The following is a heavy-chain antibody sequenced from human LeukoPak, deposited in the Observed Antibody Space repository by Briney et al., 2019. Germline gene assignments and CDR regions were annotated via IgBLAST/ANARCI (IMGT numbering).Heavy chain of an antibody. V-gene: IGHV3-7*01. CDR3: ARDSAPTQNYDFWSGYLDAFDI. CDR2: IKQDGSEK. Sequence: PGGSLRLSCAASGFTFSSYWMSWVRQAPGKGLEWVANIKQDGSEKYYVDSVKGRFTISRDNAKNSLYLQMNSLRAEDTAVYYCARDSAPTQNYDFWSGYLDAFDIWGQGTMVTVSS. CDR1: GFTFSSYW. D-gene: IGHD3-3*01. J-gene: IGHJ3*02.